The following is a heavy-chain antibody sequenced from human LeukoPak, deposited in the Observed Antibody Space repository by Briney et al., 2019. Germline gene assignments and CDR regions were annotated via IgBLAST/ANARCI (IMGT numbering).Heavy chain of an antibody. CDR1: RFTFSNSW. J-gene: IGHJ6*03. CDR3: AGCSTVTTYYYSYYMDI. V-gene: IGHV3-7*01. D-gene: IGHD4-17*01. Sequence: GGSLRLSCAASRFTFSNSWMSWVRLAPGKGVEWVANIKQDGSEKYYVDSVKGRFTISRDNAKNPLYLQMNSLRAEDTAVYYCAGCSTVTTYYYSYYMDIWGKGTTVTVSS. CDR2: IKQDGSEK.